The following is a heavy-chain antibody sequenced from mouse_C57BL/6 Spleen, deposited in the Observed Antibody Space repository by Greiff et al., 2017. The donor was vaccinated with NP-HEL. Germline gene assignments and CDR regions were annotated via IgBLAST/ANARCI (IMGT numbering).Heavy chain of an antibody. CDR3: ARLYSNSWFAY. CDR1: GFTFSDYG. CDR2: ISNLAYSI. Sequence: DVHLVESGGGLVQPGGSLKLSCAASGFTFSDYGMAWVRQAPRKGPEWVAFISNLAYSIYYADTVTGRFTISRENAKNTLYLEMSSLRSEDTAMYYCARLYSNSWFAYWGQGTLVTVSA. J-gene: IGHJ3*01. D-gene: IGHD2-5*01. V-gene: IGHV5-15*01.